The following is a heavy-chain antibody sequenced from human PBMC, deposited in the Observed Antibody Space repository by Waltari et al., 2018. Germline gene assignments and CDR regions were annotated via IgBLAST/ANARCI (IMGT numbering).Heavy chain of an antibody. CDR1: GFTVSSKY. D-gene: IGHD2-21*01. CDR2: IDSGGST. CDR3: ARGLWIWYFDL. V-gene: IGHV3-53*01. J-gene: IGHJ2*01. Sequence: EVQLVESGGGLIQPGGSLRLSCAASGFTVSSKYMSWVRQAPGKGLEGFSVIDSGGSTYYADSVKGQFTISRDNSKNTLYLQMNSLRAEDTAVYYCARGLWIWYFDLWGRGTLVTVSS.